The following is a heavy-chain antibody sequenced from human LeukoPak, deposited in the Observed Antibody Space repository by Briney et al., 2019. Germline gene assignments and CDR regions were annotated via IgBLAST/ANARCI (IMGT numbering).Heavy chain of an antibody. CDR2: VYSSGSA. Sequence: PSETLSLTCTVSGGSINNYHWSWIRQPPGKGLEWIAYVYSSGSATYNPSLKSRVAVSVDTSKSQISLQLSSVTAADTAVYYCARLSDRQSRDFDYWGQGTLVTVSS. CDR1: GGSINNYH. V-gene: IGHV4-59*08. D-gene: IGHD3-16*02. CDR3: ARLSDRQSRDFDY. J-gene: IGHJ4*02.